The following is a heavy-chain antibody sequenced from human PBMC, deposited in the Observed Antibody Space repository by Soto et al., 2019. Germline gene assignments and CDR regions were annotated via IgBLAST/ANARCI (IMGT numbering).Heavy chain of an antibody. Sequence: QVQLVESGGGLVKPGGSLRLSCAASGFTFSDYYMSWIRQAPGKGLEWVSYISSSSSYTNYADSVKGRFTISRHNAKNSLYLQMTNLRAEDTAVYYCARDLGPSGDQGHYWGQGTLVTVSS. J-gene: IGHJ4*02. V-gene: IGHV3-11*05. CDR1: GFTFSDYY. CDR3: ARDLGPSGDQGHY. CDR2: ISSSSSYT. D-gene: IGHD4-17*01.